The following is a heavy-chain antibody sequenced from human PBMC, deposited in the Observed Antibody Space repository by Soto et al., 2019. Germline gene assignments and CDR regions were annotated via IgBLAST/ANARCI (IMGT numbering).Heavy chain of an antibody. D-gene: IGHD3-22*01. CDR2: IIPIFGTP. CDR1: GGTFSRLA. Sequence: QVQLVQSGAEVRKPGSSVKVSCKASGGTFSRLAISWVRQAPGHGLEWMGGIIPIFGTPNHAQKFQGRLTITADEATSTVHMELSSLRSEDTAIYYCARGWGEDSSDYCYAYWGQGTLVIVSS. J-gene: IGHJ4*02. CDR3: ARGWGEDSSDYCYAY. V-gene: IGHV1-69*01.